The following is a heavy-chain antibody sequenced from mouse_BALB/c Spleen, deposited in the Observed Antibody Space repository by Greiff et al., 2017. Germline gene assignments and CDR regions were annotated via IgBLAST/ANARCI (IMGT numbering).Heavy chain of an antibody. CDR3: ARRYDYDGEFFDD. CDR2: ISCYNGAT. V-gene: IGHV1S34*01. CDR1: GYSLTGYY. Sequence: LVKTGASVKISCKASGYSLTGYYMHWVKQSHGKSLEWIGYISCYNGATSYNQKFKGKATFPVDTSCSTAYMQFNSLTSADSAVYDCARRYDYDGEFFDDWGQGTTLAVSS. D-gene: IGHD2-4*01. J-gene: IGHJ2*01.